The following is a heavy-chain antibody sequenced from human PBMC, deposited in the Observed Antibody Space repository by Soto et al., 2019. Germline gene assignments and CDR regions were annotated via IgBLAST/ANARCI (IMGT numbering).Heavy chain of an antibody. CDR2: ISGYDGYT. V-gene: IGHV1-18*04. D-gene: IGHD1-1*01. CDR3: TRAPPWGLDRPSLWFDP. Sequence: QAQLVQSEGEVKKPGSSMKVACKSSGISFSNSGFSWVREAPGEGLEWMGWISGYDGYTKNAQRFQGRVTLTIDTSTTTAYMELRSLRHDDTAVYYCTRAPPWGLDRPSLWFDPWGQGTLLTVSS. J-gene: IGHJ5*02. CDR1: GISFSNSG.